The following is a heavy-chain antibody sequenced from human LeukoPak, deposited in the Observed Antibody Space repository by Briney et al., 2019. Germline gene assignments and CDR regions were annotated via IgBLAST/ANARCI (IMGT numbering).Heavy chain of an antibody. J-gene: IGHJ6*02. CDR3: ARAYYYDSSGYYPGLMDV. V-gene: IGHV3-33*01. Sequence: QPGGSLRLSCAASGFTFSSYGMHWVRQAPGKGLEWVAVIWYDGSNKYYADSVEGRFTISRDNSKNTLYLQMNSLRAEDTAVYYCARAYYYDSSGYYPGLMDVWGQGTTVTVSS. D-gene: IGHD3-22*01. CDR2: IWYDGSNK. CDR1: GFTFSSYG.